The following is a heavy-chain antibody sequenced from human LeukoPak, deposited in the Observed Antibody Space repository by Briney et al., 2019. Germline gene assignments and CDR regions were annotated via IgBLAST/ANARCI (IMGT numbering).Heavy chain of an antibody. V-gene: IGHV3-30*02. D-gene: IGHD2-8*01. CDR2: IRYDGSNK. CDR1: GFTFSSYG. CDR3: AKDRKYISTNGVCLGA. J-gene: IGHJ5*02. Sequence: GGSLRLSCAASGFTFSSYGMHWVRQAPGKGLEWVAFIRYDGSNKYYADSVKGRFTISRDNSKNTLYLQMNSLRAEDTAVYYCAKDRKYISTNGVCLGAWGQGTLVTVSS.